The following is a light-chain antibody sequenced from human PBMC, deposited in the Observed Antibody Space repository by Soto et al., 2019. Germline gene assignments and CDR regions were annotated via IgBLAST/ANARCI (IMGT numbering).Light chain of an antibody. Sequence: DIQLTQSPSFLSASVGDRVTITCRASQDISSYLAWYQQKPGKAPKLLIYAASTLQSGVPSRFSGSGSGTEFTLTISRLQPVDFATYYCQQLNSYLALTFGGGTKV. CDR1: QDISSY. J-gene: IGKJ4*01. CDR2: AAS. V-gene: IGKV1-9*01. CDR3: QQLNSYLALT.